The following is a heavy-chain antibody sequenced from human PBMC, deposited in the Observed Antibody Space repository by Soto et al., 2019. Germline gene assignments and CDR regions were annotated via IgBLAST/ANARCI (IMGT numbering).Heavy chain of an antibody. CDR1: GGSISSSGYY. CDR2: IYYTGST. Sequence: SETLSLTCTVSGGSISSSGYYWSWIRQHPGKGLEWIGYIYYTGSTYCNPSLKSRVTISVDTSENQFSLKLSSVTAADTAVYHCARHPPDYDGSGYYIAYWGQGTLVTVSS. D-gene: IGHD3-22*01. CDR3: ARHPPDYDGSGYYIAY. V-gene: IGHV4-31*03. J-gene: IGHJ4*02.